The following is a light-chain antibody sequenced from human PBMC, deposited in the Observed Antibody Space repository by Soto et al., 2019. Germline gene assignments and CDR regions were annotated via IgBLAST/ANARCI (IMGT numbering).Light chain of an antibody. Sequence: EIVMTQSPATLSVSPGERATLSCRASQSVSSNLAWYQQKPGQAPRLLIYGASTRATGIPARFSGSGSGTDFPPPISRLHSEFFAFYYCQQYNNWPGTFGQGTKVDIK. J-gene: IGKJ1*01. CDR3: QQYNNWPGT. CDR1: QSVSSN. CDR2: GAS. V-gene: IGKV3-15*01.